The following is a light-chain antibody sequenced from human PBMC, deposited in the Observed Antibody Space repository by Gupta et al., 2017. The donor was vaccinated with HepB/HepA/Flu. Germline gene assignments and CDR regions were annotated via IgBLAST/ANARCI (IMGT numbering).Light chain of an antibody. CDR1: ESVSSY. CDR3: LHRNKWFFT. CDR2: DAS. J-gene: IGKJ3*01. V-gene: IGKV3-11*01. Sequence: EIVLTQSPATLSLSPGERATLSCRASESVSSYLAWYQQKPGQAPSLLIYDASNRATGFPARFSGSGSGTDFTLTISSLEPEDFAVYYCLHRNKWFFTFGDGTKVDI.